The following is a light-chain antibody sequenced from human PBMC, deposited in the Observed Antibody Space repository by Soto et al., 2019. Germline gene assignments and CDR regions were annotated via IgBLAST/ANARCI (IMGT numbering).Light chain of an antibody. CDR1: SSEVGGYNY. CDR3: SSYTSSSTRRV. Sequence: QSALTQPASVSGSPGQSITISCTGTSSEVGGYNYVSWYQQHPGKAPKLMIYDVSNRPSGVSNRFSGSKSGNTASLTISGLQAEDEADYYCSSYTSSSTRRVFGGGTKVTVL. V-gene: IGLV2-14*01. CDR2: DVS. J-gene: IGLJ2*01.